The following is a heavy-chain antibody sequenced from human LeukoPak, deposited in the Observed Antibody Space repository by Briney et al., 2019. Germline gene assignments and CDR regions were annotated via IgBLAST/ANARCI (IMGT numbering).Heavy chain of an antibody. CDR3: CVSTGSIRYFDWLNFDY. D-gene: IGHD3-9*01. J-gene: IGHJ4*02. V-gene: IGHV3-48*03. Sequence: AGNLRLSCAASAFTFSSYEMNWVRQAPGKGLEWVSYISSAGSIIYYADSVKGRFTASRANAKNSLHLHMNSLRAEDTAVYYCCVSTGSIRYFDWLNFDYWGQGTLVTVSS. CDR1: AFTFSSYE. CDR2: ISSAGSII.